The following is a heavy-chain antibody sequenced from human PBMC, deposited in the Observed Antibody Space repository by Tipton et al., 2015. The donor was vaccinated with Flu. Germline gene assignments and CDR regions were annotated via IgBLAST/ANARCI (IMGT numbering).Heavy chain of an antibody. V-gene: IGHV1-18*01. CDR1: GYTFANYG. CDR2: ISGYDGDT. Sequence: QLVQSGVEVKKPGASVKVSCKASGYTFANYGITWVRQAPGQGLEWMGWISGYDGDTNYAEKLQGRVTMTTDTSTNTAYMEVRSLKSDDTAMYYCARDRGGYNIHLEYHYYYGMDVWGQGTTVTVSS. CDR3: ARDRGGYNIHLEYHYYYGMDV. J-gene: IGHJ6*02. D-gene: IGHD1-26*01.